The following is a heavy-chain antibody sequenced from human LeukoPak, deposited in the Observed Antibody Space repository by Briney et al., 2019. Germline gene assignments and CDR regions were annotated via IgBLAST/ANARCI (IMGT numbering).Heavy chain of an antibody. CDR2: IYYSGST. Sequence: SETLSLTCIVSGGSISSSRYYWGWIRQPPGKGLECIGRIYYSGSTDYNPSLKSRVTISVDTSKNQFSLKLSSVTAADTAVYYCTRDPRHFDSCGQGTLVTVSS. CDR3: TRDPRHFDS. V-gene: IGHV4-39*02. CDR1: GGSISSSRYY. D-gene: IGHD6-6*01. J-gene: IGHJ5*01.